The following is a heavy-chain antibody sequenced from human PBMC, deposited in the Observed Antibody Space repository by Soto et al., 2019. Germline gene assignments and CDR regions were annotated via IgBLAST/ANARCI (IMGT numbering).Heavy chain of an antibody. J-gene: IGHJ6*02. V-gene: IGHV3-23*01. CDR2: ISGGGDLA. Sequence: EVRLLESGGGLVQPGGSLRLSCAASGFPFDTSAMLWVRQAPGKGPEWLSLISGGGDLAYYAESVKGRFTSSRDNSKNALYRQMTFLRVDDTAVYYCAKYSGDFPVDNGLNVWGQGTTVTVSS. D-gene: IGHD1-26*01. CDR3: AKYSGDFPVDNGLNV. CDR1: GFPFDTSA.